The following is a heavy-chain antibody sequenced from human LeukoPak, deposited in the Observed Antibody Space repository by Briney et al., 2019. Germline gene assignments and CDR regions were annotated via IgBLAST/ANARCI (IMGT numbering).Heavy chain of an antibody. D-gene: IGHD1-14*01. V-gene: IGHV3-23*01. CDR1: GFTFSSYP. Sequence: GGSLRLSCAASGFTFSSYPMSWVRQAPGKGLQWVSAISNGGGSAYYADSVKGRFTISRDNSKSTLYLQMNSLRAEDTAIYYCAARPRMPPRFDYWGQGTLVTVSS. CDR3: AARPRMPPRFDY. CDR2: ISNGGGSA. J-gene: IGHJ4*02.